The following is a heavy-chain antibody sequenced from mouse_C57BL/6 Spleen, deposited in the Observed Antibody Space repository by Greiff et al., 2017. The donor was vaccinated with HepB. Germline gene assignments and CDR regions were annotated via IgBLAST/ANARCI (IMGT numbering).Heavy chain of an antibody. V-gene: IGHV1-4*01. Sequence: VMLVESGAELARPGASVKMSCKASGYTFTSYTMHWVKQRPGQGLEWIGYINPSSGYTKYNQKFKDKATLTADKSSSTAYMQLSSLTSEDSAVYYCARGTTVVSTNDYWGQGTTLTVSS. CDR2: INPSSGYT. J-gene: IGHJ2*01. CDR1: GYTFTSYT. D-gene: IGHD1-1*01. CDR3: ARGTTVVSTNDY.